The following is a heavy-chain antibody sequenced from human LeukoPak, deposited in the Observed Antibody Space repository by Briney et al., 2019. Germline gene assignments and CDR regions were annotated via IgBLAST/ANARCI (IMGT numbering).Heavy chain of an antibody. J-gene: IGHJ4*02. D-gene: IGHD7-27*01. Sequence: GESLKISCKGSGYTFTSYWIAWVRQMPGKGLGWMGIMYPGDSDTRYSPSFQGQVTISADKSINTAYLQWSSLKASDTAMYYCARTLSGGNWDPLRFWGQGTLVTVSS. CDR2: MYPGDSDT. V-gene: IGHV5-51*01. CDR1: GYTFTSYW. CDR3: ARTLSGGNWDPLRF.